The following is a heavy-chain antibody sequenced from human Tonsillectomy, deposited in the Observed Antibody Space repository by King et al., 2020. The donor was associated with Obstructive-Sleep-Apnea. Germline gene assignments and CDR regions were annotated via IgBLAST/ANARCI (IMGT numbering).Heavy chain of an antibody. CDR2: INPDGSVA. Sequence: VQLVESGGALVQPGGSLRLSCAASGFTFSSYWMHWVRQSPGKGLVWVSRINPDGSVAIYAESGKGRFTISRDNAKNTLYLQMNDLRTGDTARYYCARPTVTLEYWGQGSQVTVSS. V-gene: IGHV3-74*01. CDR1: GFTFSSYW. CDR3: ARPTVTLEY. J-gene: IGHJ4*02. D-gene: IGHD4-17*01.